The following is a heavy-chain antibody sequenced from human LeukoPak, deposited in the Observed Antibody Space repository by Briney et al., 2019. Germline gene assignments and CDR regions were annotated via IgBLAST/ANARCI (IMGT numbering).Heavy chain of an antibody. CDR3: ARDQREYYYGSGDY. CDR1: GFTFSSYS. CDR2: ISRSTRNI. V-gene: IGHV3-21*01. J-gene: IGHJ4*02. Sequence: GGSLRLSYAASGFTFSSYSMNWVRQAPGKGLEWVSSISRSTRNIYYADSVKGRFTISRDNAKNSLYLQMNSLRAEDTAVYYCARDQREYYYGSGDYWGQGTLVTVSS. D-gene: IGHD3-10*01.